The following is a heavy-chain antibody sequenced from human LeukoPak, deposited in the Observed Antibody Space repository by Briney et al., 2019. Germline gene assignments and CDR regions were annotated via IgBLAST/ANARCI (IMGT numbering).Heavy chain of an antibody. CDR1: GGSISSYY. CDR3: ARTTLWFGELSDPYIPIFDC. CDR2: IYTSGST. V-gene: IGHV4-4*07. D-gene: IGHD3-10*01. J-gene: IGHJ4*02. Sequence: PSETLSLTCTVSGGSISSYYWSWIRQPAGKGLEWIGRIYTSGSTNYNPSLKSRVTMSVDTSKNQFSLKLSSVTAADTAVYYCARTTLWFGELSDPYIPIFDCWGQGTLVTVSS.